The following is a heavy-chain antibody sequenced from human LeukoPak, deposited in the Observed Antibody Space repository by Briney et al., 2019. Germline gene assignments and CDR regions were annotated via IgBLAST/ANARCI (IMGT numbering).Heavy chain of an antibody. J-gene: IGHJ4*02. D-gene: IGHD1-26*01. CDR3: ARLIGVGATSYFDY. V-gene: IGHV3-53*01. CDR2: IYSGGST. CDR1: GFTVSSNY. Sequence: SGGSLRLSCAASGFTVSSNYMSWVRQAPGKGLEWVSVIYSGGSTYYADSVKGRFTISRDNSKNTLYLQMNSLRAEDTAVYYCARLIGVGATSYFDYWGQGTLVTVSS.